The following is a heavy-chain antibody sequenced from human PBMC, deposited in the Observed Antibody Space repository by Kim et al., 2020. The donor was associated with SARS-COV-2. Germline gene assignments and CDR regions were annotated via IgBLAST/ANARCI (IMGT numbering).Heavy chain of an antibody. V-gene: IGHV3-73*01. CDR2: ITSRTKNYAT. D-gene: IGHD3-3*01. Sequence: GGSLRLSCAVSGFSFSGSAMHWVRQASGKGLEWVGHITSRTKNYATPYAESVRARFTISRDDSKDMAYLQMKSLKTEDTAVYYCTRDFWSGYPNSYYYGMGVWSKGTTVNV. CDR3: TRDFWSGYPNSYYYGMGV. CDR1: GFSFSGSA. J-gene: IGHJ6*04.